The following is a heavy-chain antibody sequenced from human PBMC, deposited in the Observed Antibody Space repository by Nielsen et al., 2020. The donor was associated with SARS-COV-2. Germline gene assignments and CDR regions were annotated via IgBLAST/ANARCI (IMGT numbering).Heavy chain of an antibody. V-gene: IGHV3-53*01. CDR1: GFTVSRNY. CDR3: VRDKHSTTENLRMDV. D-gene: IGHD4-17*01. Sequence: GESLKISCAASGFTVSRNYMSWVRQAPGKGLAWVSVIHEDGSSYYADSVEGRFTISRDNSKNILDLHMNSLRAEDTAVYYCVRDKHSTTENLRMDVWGQGTTVTVSS. J-gene: IGHJ6*02. CDR2: IHEDGSS.